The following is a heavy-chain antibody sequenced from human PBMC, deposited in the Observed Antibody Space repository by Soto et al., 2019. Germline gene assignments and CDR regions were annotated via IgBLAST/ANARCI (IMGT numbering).Heavy chain of an antibody. D-gene: IGHD2-15*01. Sequence: PGGSLRLSCAASGFTFSSCAMSWVRQAPGKGLEWVSAISGSGGGTYYADSVKGRFTISRDNSKNTLYLQMSSLRAEDTAVYYCAPYCSGGSCYLNDYWGQGTLVTVSS. J-gene: IGHJ4*02. CDR3: APYCSGGSCYLNDY. CDR2: ISGSGGGT. CDR1: GFTFSSCA. V-gene: IGHV3-23*01.